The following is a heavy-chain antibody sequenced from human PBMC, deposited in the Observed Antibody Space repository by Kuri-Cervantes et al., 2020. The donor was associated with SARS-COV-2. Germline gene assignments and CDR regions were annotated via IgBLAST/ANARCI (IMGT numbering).Heavy chain of an antibody. D-gene: IGHD2-15*01. CDR3: ARDRIVVVVAATLALARSSGHYYYYYGMDV. V-gene: IGHV1-18*01. CDR2: ISAYNGNT. J-gene: IGHJ6*02. Sequence: ASVKVSCKASGYTFTSYGISWVRQAPGQGLEWMGRISAYNGNTNYAQKLQGRVTMTTDTSTSTAYMELRSLRSDDTAVYYCARDRIVVVVAATLALARSSGHYYYYYGMDVWGQGTTVTVSS. CDR1: GYTFTSYG.